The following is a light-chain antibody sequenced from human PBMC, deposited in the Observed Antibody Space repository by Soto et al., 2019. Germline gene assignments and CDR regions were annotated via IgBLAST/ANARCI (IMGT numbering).Light chain of an antibody. Sequence: MQMTQSPSTRSSSVGDRVTITCRASQSISSWLAWYQQKPGKAPNLLIYAAASLEAGVPSRFSGSGTGTEVTITINSLKHTDCATYYCQQNNSYTLTFGQGTRVDIK. CDR2: AAA. J-gene: IGKJ5*01. V-gene: IGKV1-5*01. CDR1: QSISSW. CDR3: QQNNSYTLT.